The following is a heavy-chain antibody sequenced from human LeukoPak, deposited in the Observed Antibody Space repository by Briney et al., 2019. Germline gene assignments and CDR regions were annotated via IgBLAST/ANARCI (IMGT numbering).Heavy chain of an antibody. CDR3: ASGEPILAVAGTGLTRGYYYYGMDV. CDR2: IIPIFGTA. D-gene: IGHD6-19*01. J-gene: IGHJ6*02. V-gene: IGHV1-69*13. Sequence: GASVKVSCKASGGTFSSYAISWVRQAPGQGLEWMGGIIPIFGTANYAQKFQGRVTITADESTSTAYMELSSLRSEDTAVYYCASGEPILAVAGTGLTRGYYYYGMDVWGQGTTVTVSS. CDR1: GGTFSSYA.